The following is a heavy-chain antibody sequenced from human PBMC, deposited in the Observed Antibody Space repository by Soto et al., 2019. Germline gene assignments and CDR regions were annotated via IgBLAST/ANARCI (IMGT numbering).Heavy chain of an antibody. Sequence: SGKVSFRASGYTFTSDYMHWVRQAPGQGLEWMGIISPSGGGTSYAQKFQGRVTMTRDTSTSTVSMELSSLRSEDTAVYYCASGRYWTFDYWGQGTLVTVYS. J-gene: IGHJ4*02. CDR2: ISPSGGGT. D-gene: IGHD1-26*01. CDR1: GYTFTSDY. CDR3: ASGRYWTFDY. V-gene: IGHV1-46*01.